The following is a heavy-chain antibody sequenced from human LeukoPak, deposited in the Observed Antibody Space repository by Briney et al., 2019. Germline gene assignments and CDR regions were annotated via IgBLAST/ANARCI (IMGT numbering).Heavy chain of an antibody. CDR2: IWYDGSSK. CDR3: AKDRGPRYSHGLDV. V-gene: IGHV3-33*06. J-gene: IGHJ6*02. CDR1: GFTFSSYG. Sequence: GGSLRLSCATSGFTFSSYGMHWVRQAPGKGLEWVAVIWYDGSSKYYADSVKGRFTISRVDSKNTLYLQMNSLTAEDTAVYYCAKDRGPRYSHGLDVWGQGTTVTVSS.